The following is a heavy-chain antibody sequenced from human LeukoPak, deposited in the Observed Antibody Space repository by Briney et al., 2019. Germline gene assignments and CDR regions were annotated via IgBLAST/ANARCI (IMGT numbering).Heavy chain of an antibody. CDR1: GFTFSSYE. CDR2: IGASGSAI. V-gene: IGHV3-48*03. J-gene: IGHJ6*02. CDR3: VKGGRGLYYYGMDV. Sequence: GGSLRLSCAASGFTFSSYEMNWVRQAPGKGLEWVSYIGASGSAIYYADSVKGRFTISRDNSKNTLYLQMSSLRAEDTAVYYCVKGGRGLYYYGMDVWGQGTTVTVSS.